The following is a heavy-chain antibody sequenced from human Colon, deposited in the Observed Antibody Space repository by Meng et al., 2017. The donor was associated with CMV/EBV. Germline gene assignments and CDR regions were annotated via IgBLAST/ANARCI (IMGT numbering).Heavy chain of an antibody. CDR2: ITGSGGST. CDR3: ARSYYYGLDV. V-gene: IGHV3-23*01. J-gene: IGHJ6*02. D-gene: IGHD3-10*01. Sequence: GGSLRLSCAASGFTFSSYPMSWVRHAPGKGLEWVSLITGSGGSTFYADSVKVRFPISRDKSKNKVYLQMNSLRAEDTALYYCARSYYYGLDVWGQGTTVTVSS. CDR1: GFTFSSYP.